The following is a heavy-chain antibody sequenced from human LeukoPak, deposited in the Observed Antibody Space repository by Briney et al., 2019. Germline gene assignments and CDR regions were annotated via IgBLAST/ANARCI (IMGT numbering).Heavy chain of an antibody. Sequence: PGGSLRLSCAASGSAFSSYAMGWVRQAPGKGLEWVSAITASGGNTYYADSVKGRFTISRDNSKNTLYLQVNSLRAEDTAVYYCAKGIGYSYGRYYFDYWGQGTLVTVSS. CDR1: GSAFSSYA. V-gene: IGHV3-23*01. CDR2: ITASGGNT. CDR3: AKGIGYSYGRYYFDY. D-gene: IGHD5-18*01. J-gene: IGHJ4*02.